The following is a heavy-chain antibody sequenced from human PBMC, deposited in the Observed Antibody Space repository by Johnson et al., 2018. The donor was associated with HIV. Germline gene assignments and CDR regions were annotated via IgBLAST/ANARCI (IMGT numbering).Heavy chain of an antibody. CDR2: ISYDGSNK. CDR1: GFTFSSYA. D-gene: IGHD6-6*01. V-gene: IGHV3-30-3*01. CDR3: VKDSGISIAGPGAFDI. Sequence: QVQLVESGGGVVQPGRSLRLSCAASGFTFSSYAMHWVRQAPGKGLEWVAVISYDGSNKYYADSVKGRFTISRDNSKNTLYLQMNSLRAEDTAVYYCVKDSGISIAGPGAFDIWGQGTMVTVSS. J-gene: IGHJ3*02.